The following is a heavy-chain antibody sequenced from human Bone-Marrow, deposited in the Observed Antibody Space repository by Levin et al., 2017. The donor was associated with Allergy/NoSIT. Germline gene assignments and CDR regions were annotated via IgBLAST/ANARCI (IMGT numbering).Heavy chain of an antibody. Sequence: SETLSLTCTVSGGSIGSSAGYSWSWIRQHPGKGLEWIGHIYYSGSTYYNPSLRSRVTISVDRSKNQFSLKLRSATAADTAVYHCARELGYCSSTSCYTGGWFDPWGQGTLVTVSS. V-gene: IGHV4-31*03. CDR1: GGSIGSSAGYS. CDR3: ARELGYCSSTSCYTGGWFDP. J-gene: IGHJ5*02. D-gene: IGHD2-2*02. CDR2: IYYSGST.